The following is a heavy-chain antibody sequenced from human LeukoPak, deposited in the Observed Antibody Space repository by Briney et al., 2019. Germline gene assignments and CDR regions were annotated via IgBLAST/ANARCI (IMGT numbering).Heavy chain of an antibody. Sequence: GGSLRLSCAASGFTFSSYEMNWVRQAPGKGLEWVSYILNSGTTTYYADSVKGRFTISRDNAKNSLYLQMNSLRAEDTAVYYCARFDYADYLAFDYWGQGTLVTVSS. J-gene: IGHJ4*02. D-gene: IGHD4-17*01. CDR3: ARFDYADYLAFDY. V-gene: IGHV3-48*03. CDR1: GFTFSSYE. CDR2: ILNSGTTT.